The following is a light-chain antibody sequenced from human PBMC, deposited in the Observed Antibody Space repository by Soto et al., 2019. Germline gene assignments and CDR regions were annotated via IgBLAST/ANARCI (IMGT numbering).Light chain of an antibody. CDR1: QTVLTN. CDR3: QHYNSYSEE. V-gene: IGKV3D-15*01. J-gene: IGKJ1*01. CDR2: GAS. Sequence: EIVMTQSPSTLSVSPGERVTLSFRASQTVLTNLAWYHQKPGQAPRLLIYGASSRATGITDRFIGSGSGTEFTLTISSLQPDDFATYYCQHYNSYSEEFGQGTKVDIK.